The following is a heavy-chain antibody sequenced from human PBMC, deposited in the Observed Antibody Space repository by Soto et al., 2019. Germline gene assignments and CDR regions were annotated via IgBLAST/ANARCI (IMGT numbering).Heavy chain of an antibody. CDR3: ARLDSSGYYYRYYFDY. CDR2: IYYSGST. CDR1: VGSISSGGYY. D-gene: IGHD3-22*01. Sequence: SETLSLTCTFSVGSISSGGYYCSWIRQHPWKGLEWIGYIYYSGSTYYNPSLRSRVTISVDTSKNQFSLKLSSVTAADTAVYYCARLDSSGYYYRYYFDYWGQGTLVTVSS. V-gene: IGHV4-31*03. J-gene: IGHJ4*02.